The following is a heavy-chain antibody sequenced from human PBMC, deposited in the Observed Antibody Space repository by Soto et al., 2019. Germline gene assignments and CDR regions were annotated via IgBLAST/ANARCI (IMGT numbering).Heavy chain of an antibody. CDR2: IYYSGST. CDR3: AREDGIGRAFDI. D-gene: IGHD1-26*01. J-gene: IGHJ3*02. CDR1: GGSISSGDYY. V-gene: IGHV4-30-4*02. Sequence: SDTLSLTCTVSGGSISSGDYYWSWIRQPPGKGLEWIGYIYYSGSTYYNPSLKSRVTISVDTSKNQFSLKLSSVTAADTAVYYCAREDGIGRAFDIWGQGTMVTVSS.